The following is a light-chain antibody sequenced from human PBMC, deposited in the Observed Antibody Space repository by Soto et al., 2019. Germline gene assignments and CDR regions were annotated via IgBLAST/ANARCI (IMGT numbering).Light chain of an antibody. Sequence: QAVVTHEPSLTVSPGGTVTLTCGSSTGAVTNGHYPYWFQQKPGQAPRTLIYDTTNRHSWTPARFSGSLLGGTADLTISGLQAEDEADYYCCSYAGSPYVFGTGTKVT. J-gene: IGLJ1*01. V-gene: IGLV7-46*01. CDR2: DTT. CDR3: CSYAGSPYV. CDR1: TGAVTNGHY.